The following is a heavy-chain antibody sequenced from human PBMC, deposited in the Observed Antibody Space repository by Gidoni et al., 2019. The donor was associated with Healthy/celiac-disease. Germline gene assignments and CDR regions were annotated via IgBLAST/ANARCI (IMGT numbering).Heavy chain of an antibody. CDR1: GYTLTSYY. D-gene: IGHD2-2*01. CDR2: TNPSGGST. V-gene: IGHV1-46*01. CDR3: ARDGHVVPAAMGYFQH. J-gene: IGHJ1*01. Sequence: QVQLVQSGAEVKQPGASVKVSCQASGYTLTSYYLHWVRQAPGQGLEWMGITNPSGGSTSNAQKFQGRVTMTRDTSTSTVYMELSSLRSEDTAVYYCARDGHVVPAAMGYFQHWGQGTLVTVSS.